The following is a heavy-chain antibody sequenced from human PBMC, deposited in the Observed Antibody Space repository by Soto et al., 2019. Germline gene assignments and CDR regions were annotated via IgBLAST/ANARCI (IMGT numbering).Heavy chain of an antibody. D-gene: IGHD6-6*01. V-gene: IGHV3-23*01. CDR1: GFTFSSYA. Sequence: GGSLRLSCAASGFTFSSYAMSWVRQAPGKGLEWVSAISGSGGSTYYADSVNGRFTISRDNSKNTLYLQMNSLRAEDTAVYYCAKGGYLAARLDWYFDLWGRGTLVTVSS. J-gene: IGHJ2*01. CDR3: AKGGYLAARLDWYFDL. CDR2: ISGSGGST.